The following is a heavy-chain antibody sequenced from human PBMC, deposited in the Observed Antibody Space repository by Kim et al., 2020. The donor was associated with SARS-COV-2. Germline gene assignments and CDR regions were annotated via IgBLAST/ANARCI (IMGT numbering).Heavy chain of an antibody. Sequence: GGSLRLSCAASGFTFSSYGMHWVRQAPGKGLEWVAMTSNDENTIYYADSVKGRFTISRDSSKNMLYLQMNGLRAEDTAFYYCAKARGTNYIAFFDHWGLGTLVTVSS. D-gene: IGHD2-21*01. CDR1: GFTFSSYG. J-gene: IGHJ4*02. CDR2: TSNDENTI. CDR3: AKARGTNYIAFFDH. V-gene: IGHV3-30*18.